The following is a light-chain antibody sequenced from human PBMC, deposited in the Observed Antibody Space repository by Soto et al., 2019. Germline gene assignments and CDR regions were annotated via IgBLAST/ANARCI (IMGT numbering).Light chain of an antibody. CDR3: QQYNVCRLP. Sequence: EIVMTQSPATMSVFPRDSATLSCRASQSVSSNLAWYKQKPGQTPKLLIYVASTRATGIPARFSGSGSGTEFTLTLSSLQPEDFAVYYCQQYNVCRLPFGGGTKVEF. CDR1: QSVSSN. CDR2: VAS. V-gene: IGKV3-15*01. J-gene: IGKJ4*01.